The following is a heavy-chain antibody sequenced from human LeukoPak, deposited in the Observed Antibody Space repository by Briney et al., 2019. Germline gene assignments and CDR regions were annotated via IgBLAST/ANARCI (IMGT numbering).Heavy chain of an antibody. D-gene: IGHD6-19*01. Sequence: SETLSLTCTVSGGSISSSSYYWGWIRQPPGKGLEWIGSIYYGGSTYYNPSLKSRVTISVDTSKNQFSLKLSSMTAADTAVYYCASGWYQFDPWGQGTLVTVSS. CDR1: GGSISSSSYY. CDR3: ASGWYQFDP. CDR2: IYYGGST. J-gene: IGHJ5*02. V-gene: IGHV4-39*07.